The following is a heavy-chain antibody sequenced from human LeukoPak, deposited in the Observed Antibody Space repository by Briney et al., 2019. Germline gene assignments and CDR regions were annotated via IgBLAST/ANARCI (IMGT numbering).Heavy chain of an antibody. CDR1: GYTFTGYH. V-gene: IGHV1-2*02. CDR3: ARAEGIAAAGTYYYYYMDV. D-gene: IGHD6-13*01. J-gene: IGHJ6*03. Sequence: ASVKVSCKASGYTFTGYHMHWVRQAPGQGLEWMGWINPNSGGTNYAQKFQGRVTMTRDTSISTAYMELSRLRSDDTAVYYCARAEGIAAAGTYYYYYMDVWGKGTTVTVSS. CDR2: INPNSGGT.